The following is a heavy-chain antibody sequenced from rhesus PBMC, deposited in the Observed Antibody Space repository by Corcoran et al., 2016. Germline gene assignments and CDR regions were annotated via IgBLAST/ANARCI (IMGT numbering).Heavy chain of an antibody. CDR1: GGSISDDYY. V-gene: IGHV4-106*01. J-gene: IGHJ4*01. CDR2: IYGSGGGT. CDR3: AREYSNYGYFDY. D-gene: IGHD4-23*01. Sequence: QVQLQESGPGLVKPSETLSLTCAVSGGSISDDYYWSWIRQPPGKGLVWIGYIYGSGGGTNYNPSLKNRVTISMDTSKTQFSLKLGSVTAADTAVYYCAREYSNYGYFDYWGQGVLVTVSS.